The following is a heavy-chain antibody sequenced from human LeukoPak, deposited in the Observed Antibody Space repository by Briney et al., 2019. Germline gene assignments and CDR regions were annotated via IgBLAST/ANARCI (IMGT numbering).Heavy chain of an antibody. CDR1: GYTFTDYY. V-gene: IGHV1-2*02. CDR2: INPNSGAT. J-gene: IGHJ3*02. D-gene: IGHD3-22*01. CDR3: ARGEYVISGYRNDAFDI. Sequence: ASVKVPCTASGYTFTDYYMHWVRQAPGQRLEWMGWINPNSGATKYAQKFQGRVTMTRDTSISTAYMELSSLTSDDTAVYYCARGEYVISGYRNDAFDIWGQGTMVTVSS.